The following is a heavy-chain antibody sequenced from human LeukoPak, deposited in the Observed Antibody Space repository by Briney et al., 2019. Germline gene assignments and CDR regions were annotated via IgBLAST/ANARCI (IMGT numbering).Heavy chain of an antibody. J-gene: IGHJ4*02. CDR2: IKSKTDGDTT. CDR1: GFTFSNAW. D-gene: IGHD4-17*01. V-gene: IGHV3-15*01. Sequence: GGSLRLSCAASGFTFSNAWMSYVRQAPGKGREWGGRIKSKTDGDTTDYAAPVKGRFTITRDDSKNTLYLQMNRLKTEDTAVYYCTTYKVTTIGDYWGQGTLVTVSS. CDR3: TTYKVTTIGDY.